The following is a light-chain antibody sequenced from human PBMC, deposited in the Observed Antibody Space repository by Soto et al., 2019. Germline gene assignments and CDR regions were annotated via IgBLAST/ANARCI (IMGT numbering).Light chain of an antibody. CDR1: QGISSY. CDR3: QQLNSYPFT. CDR2: AAS. V-gene: IGKV1-9*01. J-gene: IGKJ4*01. Sequence: DIQLTQSPSFLSASVGDRVTITCRASQGISSYLAWYQQKPGKAPKLLIYAASTLQSGVPSRFSGSGSGTEFTLIISSLQPEDFATYYCQQLNSYPFTFGGGTKVEIK.